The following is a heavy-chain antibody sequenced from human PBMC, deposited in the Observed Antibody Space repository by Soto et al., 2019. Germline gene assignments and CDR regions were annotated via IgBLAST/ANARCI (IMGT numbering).Heavy chain of an antibody. CDR3: ASPPRATVTDNIFDF. V-gene: IGHV3-23*01. CDR1: GLTLNNHA. Sequence: GVLILSYTASGLTLNNHAMSLVRQAPGKGLEWVSVISGSDGSTYYTDSVRGRFSISRDSSKNTLYLQMSSLRAEDTAVYYCASPPRATVTDNIFDFWGPGTMVTVS. CDR2: ISGSDGST. J-gene: IGHJ4*02. D-gene: IGHD4-17*01.